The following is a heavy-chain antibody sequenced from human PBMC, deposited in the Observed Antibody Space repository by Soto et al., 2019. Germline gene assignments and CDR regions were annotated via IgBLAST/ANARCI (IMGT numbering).Heavy chain of an antibody. D-gene: IGHD5-18*01. Sequence: SVKVSCKASGFTFTXSAMQWVRQARGQRLEWIGWIVVGSGNTNYAQKFQGRVTITADESTSTAYMELSSLRSEDTAVYYCARDTHKDGYSTVFDYWGQGTLVTVSS. CDR2: IVVGSGNT. CDR3: ARDTHKDGYSTVFDY. CDR1: GFTFTXSA. J-gene: IGHJ4*02. V-gene: IGHV1-58*02.